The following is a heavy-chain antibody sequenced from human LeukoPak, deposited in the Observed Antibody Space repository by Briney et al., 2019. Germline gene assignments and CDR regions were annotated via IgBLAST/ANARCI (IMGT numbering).Heavy chain of an antibody. V-gene: IGHV3-48*03. CDR2: ISSSGSTI. D-gene: IGHD6-19*01. J-gene: IGHJ6*03. Sequence: PGGSLRLSCAASGFTFSSYEMNWVRQAPGKGLEWVSYISSSGSTIYYADSVKGRFTISRDNAKNSLYLQMNSLRAEDTAVYYCARDPSEQWLVFYYYYYMDVWGKGTTVTVSS. CDR3: ARDPSEQWLVFYYYYYMDV. CDR1: GFTFSSYE.